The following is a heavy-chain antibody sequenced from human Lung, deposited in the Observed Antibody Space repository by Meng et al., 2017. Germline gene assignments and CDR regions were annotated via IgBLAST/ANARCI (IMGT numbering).Heavy chain of an antibody. CDR1: GFTFSSFA. J-gene: IGHJ4*02. Sequence: GESLKISCAASGFTFSSFAMHWVRQAPGKGLEWVAAISHDGNTQYYADSVKGRFTISRDNSKNTLFLQMSSLRADDTAVYSCARGALVATIFRYIDHWGQGTLVTVSS. D-gene: IGHD5-12*01. CDR2: ISHDGNTQ. V-gene: IGHV3-30*04. CDR3: ARGALVATIFRYIDH.